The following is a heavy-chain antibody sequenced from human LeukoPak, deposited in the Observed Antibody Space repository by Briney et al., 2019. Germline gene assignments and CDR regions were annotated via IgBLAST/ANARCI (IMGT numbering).Heavy chain of an antibody. Sequence: SETLSLTCAVYGGSFNDYYWIWIRQPPGKGLEWIGEIKPSGRTNYNPSLESRVTISVDTSKNQFSLKLTSVTAADTAVYYCARDLGGYSDGSYYYYMDVWGKGTTVTVSS. CDR1: GGSFNDYY. CDR3: ARDLGGYSDGSYYYYMDV. J-gene: IGHJ6*03. V-gene: IGHV4-34*01. CDR2: IKPSGRT. D-gene: IGHD5-18*01.